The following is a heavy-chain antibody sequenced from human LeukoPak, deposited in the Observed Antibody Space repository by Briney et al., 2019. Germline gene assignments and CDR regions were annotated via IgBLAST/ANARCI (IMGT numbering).Heavy chain of an antibody. J-gene: IGHJ6*02. CDR3: AKDYYDSSGYYYYYYGMDV. CDR2: ISYDGSNK. CDR1: GFTFSRYG. Sequence: PGGSLRLSCAASGFTFSRYGMHWVRQAPGKGLEWVAVISYDGSNKYYADSVKGRFTISRDNSKNTLYLQMNSLRAEDTAVYYCAKDYYDSSGYYYYYYGMDVWGQGTTVTVSS. D-gene: IGHD3-22*01. V-gene: IGHV3-30*18.